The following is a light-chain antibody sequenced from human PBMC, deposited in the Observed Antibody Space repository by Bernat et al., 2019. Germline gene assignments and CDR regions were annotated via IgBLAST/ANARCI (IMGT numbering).Light chain of an antibody. CDR2: DVS. CDR1: SSDVGAYNY. Sequence: QSALTQPASVSGSPGQSITLSCTGTSSDVGAYNYVSWYQQHPGRAPKLMIFDVSNRPSGVSDRFSGSKSGNTASLTISGLRPEDEADYYCSSVSTTSTPWVFGGGTKLTVL. V-gene: IGLV2-14*03. CDR3: SSVSTTSTPWV. J-gene: IGLJ3*02.